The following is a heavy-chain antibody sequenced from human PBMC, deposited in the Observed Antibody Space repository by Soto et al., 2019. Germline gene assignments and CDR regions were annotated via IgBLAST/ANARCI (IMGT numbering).Heavy chain of an antibody. D-gene: IGHD4-17*01. CDR3: VYLQVRLRGRSYYYYMDV. Sequence: GGSLRLSCAASGFTFSSYWMHWVRQAPGKGLVWVSRINSDGSSTSYADSVKGRFTISRDNAKNTLYLQMNSLRAEDTAVYYCVYLQVRLRGRSYYYYMDVWGKGTTVTVSS. CDR1: GFTFSSYW. V-gene: IGHV3-74*01. J-gene: IGHJ6*03. CDR2: INSDGSST.